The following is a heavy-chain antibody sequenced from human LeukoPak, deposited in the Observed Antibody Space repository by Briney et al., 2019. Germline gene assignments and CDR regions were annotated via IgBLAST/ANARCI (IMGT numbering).Heavy chain of an antibody. CDR3: AKGGRYYYDSSGYYYEGGSFDY. Sequence: PGGSLRLSCAASGFTFSSYAMSWVRQAPGKGLEWASAISGSGGSTYYADSVKGRFTISRDNSKNTLYLQMNSLRAEDTAVYYCAKGGRYYYDSSGYYYEGGSFDYWGQGTLVTVSS. D-gene: IGHD3-22*01. CDR1: GFTFSSYA. CDR2: ISGSGGST. J-gene: IGHJ4*02. V-gene: IGHV3-23*01.